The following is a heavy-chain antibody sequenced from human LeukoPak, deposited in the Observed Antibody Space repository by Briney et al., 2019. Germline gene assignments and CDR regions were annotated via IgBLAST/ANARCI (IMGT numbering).Heavy chain of an antibody. CDR2: IYTSGST. CDR3: ARDAWFGAGRTFDY. Sequence: SETLSLTCSVSGDSISSGSYYWSWIRQPAGKGLEWIGRIYTSGSTNYIPSLKSRLTISVDTSKNQFSLRLSSVTAADTAVYYCARDAWFGAGRTFDYWGQGTLVTVSS. V-gene: IGHV4-61*02. J-gene: IGHJ4*02. D-gene: IGHD3-10*01. CDR1: GDSISSGSYY.